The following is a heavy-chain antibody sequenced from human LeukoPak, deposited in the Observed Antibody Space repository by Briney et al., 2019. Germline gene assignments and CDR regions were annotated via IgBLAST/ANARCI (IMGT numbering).Heavy chain of an antibody. CDR2: IYPSGNI. Sequence: PGGSLRLSCAASGFTFRNYAMSWVRLAPGKGLEWVSLIYPSGNIYYADSVKGRFTISRDNSKNTLFLQMNSVRAEDTAIYYCARTFVSGDGYKVGYFDYWGQGTLVTVSS. CDR3: ARTFVSGDGYKVGYFDY. CDR1: GFTFRNYA. V-gene: IGHV3-23*05. D-gene: IGHD5-24*01. J-gene: IGHJ4*02.